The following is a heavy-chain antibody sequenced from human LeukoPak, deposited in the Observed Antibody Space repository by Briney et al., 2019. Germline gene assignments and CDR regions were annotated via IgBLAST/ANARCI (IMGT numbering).Heavy chain of an antibody. J-gene: IGHJ4*02. CDR1: GFTFSSYG. CDR2: IGYDGSNK. D-gene: IGHD6-19*01. CDR3: ARGGVAVAGFDY. V-gene: IGHV3-33*01. Sequence: PGGSLRLSCAASGFTFSSYGMHWVRQAPGKGLEWVAVIGYDGSNKYYADSVKGRFTISRDNSKNTLYLQMNSLRAEDTAVYYCARGGVAVAGFDYWGQGTLVTVSS.